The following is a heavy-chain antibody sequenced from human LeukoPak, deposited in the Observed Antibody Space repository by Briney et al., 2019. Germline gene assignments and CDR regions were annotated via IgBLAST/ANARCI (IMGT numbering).Heavy chain of an antibody. J-gene: IGHJ4*02. Sequence: GRSLRLSCAASGFTFSSYAMHWVRQAPGKGLEWVAVISYDGSNKYYAGSVKGRFTISRDNSKNTLYLQMNSLRAEDTAVYYCARDRVAMVRGVNDLDYWGQGTLVTVSS. CDR3: ARDRVAMVRGVNDLDY. D-gene: IGHD3-10*01. CDR2: ISYDGSNK. CDR1: GFTFSSYA. V-gene: IGHV3-30-3*01.